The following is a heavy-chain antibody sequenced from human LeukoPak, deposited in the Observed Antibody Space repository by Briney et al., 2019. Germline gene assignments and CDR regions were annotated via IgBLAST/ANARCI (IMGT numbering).Heavy chain of an antibody. CDR3: ASGPGVYYYDSRKRGAFDI. CDR2: INPSGGST. J-gene: IGHJ3*02. Sequence: ASVKVSCKASGYTFTSYYMHWVRQAPGQGLEWMGIINPSGGSTNYAQKFQGRVTMTRDTSTSTVYMELSSLRSEDTAVYYCASGPGVYYYDSRKRGAFDIWGQGTMVTVSS. CDR1: GYTFTSYY. D-gene: IGHD3-22*01. V-gene: IGHV1-46*01.